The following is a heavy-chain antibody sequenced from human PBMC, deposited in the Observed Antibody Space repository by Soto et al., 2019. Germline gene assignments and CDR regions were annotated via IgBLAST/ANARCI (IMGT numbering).Heavy chain of an antibody. CDR3: ARDLSWGSNWYYYMDV. CDR1: GFTFSSYS. V-gene: IGHV3-48*01. J-gene: IGHJ6*03. Sequence: GGSLRLSCAASGFTFSSYSMNWVRQAPGKGLEWVSYISSSSNVIDYADSVKGRFTISRDNARNSLYLQMNSLRAEDTAVYYCARDLSWGSNWYYYMDVWGKGTTVTVSS. CDR2: ISSSSNVI. D-gene: IGHD7-27*01.